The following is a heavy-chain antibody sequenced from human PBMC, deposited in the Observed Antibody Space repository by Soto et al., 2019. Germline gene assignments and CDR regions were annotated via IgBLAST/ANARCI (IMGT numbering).Heavy chain of an antibody. J-gene: IGHJ6*02. CDR2: ISYDGSNK. CDR3: AREPLGSVDTAPGYYYYYGMDV. D-gene: IGHD5-18*01. CDR1: GFTFSSYA. Sequence: GGSLRLSCAASGFTFSSYAMHWVRQAPGKGLEWVAVISYDGSNKYYADSVKGRFTISRDNSKNTLYLQMNSLRAEDTAVYYCAREPLGSVDTAPGYYYYYGMDVWGQGTTVTVSS. V-gene: IGHV3-30-3*01.